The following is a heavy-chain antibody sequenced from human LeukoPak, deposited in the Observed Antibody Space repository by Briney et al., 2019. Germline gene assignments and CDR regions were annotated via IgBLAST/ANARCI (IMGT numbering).Heavy chain of an antibody. D-gene: IGHD4-4*01. CDR3: ARGETVTRNYYYYGMDA. J-gene: IGHJ6*02. CDR2: INHSGST. Sequence: SETLSLTCAVYGGSFSGYYWSWIRQPPGKGLEWIGEINHSGSTNYNPSLKSRVTVSVDTSKNQFSLKLSSVTAADTAVYYCARGETVTRNYYYYGMDAWGQGTTVTVSS. CDR1: GGSFSGYY. V-gene: IGHV4-34*01.